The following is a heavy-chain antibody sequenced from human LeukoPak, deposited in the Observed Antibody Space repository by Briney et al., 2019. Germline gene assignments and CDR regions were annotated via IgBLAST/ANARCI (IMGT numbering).Heavy chain of an antibody. V-gene: IGHV3-30*04. CDR3: AREYYGSGSYSADY. CDR1: GFTFSSYA. J-gene: IGHJ4*02. D-gene: IGHD3-10*01. Sequence: PGGSLRLSCAASGFTFSSYAMHWVRQAPGKGLEWVAVISYDGSNKYYADSVKGQFTISRDNSKNTLYLQMNSLGAEDTAVYYCAREYYGSGSYSADYWGQGTLVTVSS. CDR2: ISYDGSNK.